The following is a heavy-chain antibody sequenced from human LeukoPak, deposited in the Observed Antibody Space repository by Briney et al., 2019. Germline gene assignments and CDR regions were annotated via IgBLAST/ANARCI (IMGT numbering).Heavy chain of an antibody. D-gene: IGHD2-2*01. CDR1: GGSFSGYY. CDR3: ARGRMSDIVVVPAAFFDY. CDR2: INHSGST. Sequence: SETLSLTCAVYGGSFSGYYWSWIRQPPGKGLEWIGEINHSGSTNYNPFLKSRVTISVDTSKNQFSLKLSSVTAADTAVYYCARGRMSDIVVVPAAFFDYWGQGTLVTVSS. V-gene: IGHV4-34*01. J-gene: IGHJ4*02.